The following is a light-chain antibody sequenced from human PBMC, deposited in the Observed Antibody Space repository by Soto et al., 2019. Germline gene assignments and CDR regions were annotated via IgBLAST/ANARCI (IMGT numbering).Light chain of an antibody. J-gene: IGKJ4*01. Sequence: EIVVTQSPGTLSLSPGERATLSCRASQSVSSSYLAWYQQKPGQAPRLLIYGASSRATGIPDRFSGSGSGTDFTLTISRLEPEDFAVYYCQQYRSSPTFVGGTKVDSK. CDR3: QQYRSSPT. V-gene: IGKV3-20*01. CDR2: GAS. CDR1: QSVSSSY.